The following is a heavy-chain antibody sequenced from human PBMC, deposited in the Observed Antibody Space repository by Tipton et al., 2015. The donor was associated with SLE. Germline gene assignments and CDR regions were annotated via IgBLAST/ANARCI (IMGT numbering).Heavy chain of an antibody. Sequence: QVQLVQSGAEVKKAGASVKVSCKATGYTLRNYGVTWVRQAPGQGLEWMGWISGYNGNTKYAEKFQGRVTMTTDTSTNTAYMELRILRFDDTAMYYCALGLGGSYYFDYWGQGALVTVSS. V-gene: IGHV1-18*04. D-gene: IGHD1-26*01. CDR3: ALGLGGSYYFDY. J-gene: IGHJ4*02. CDR2: ISGYNGNT. CDR1: GYTLRNYG.